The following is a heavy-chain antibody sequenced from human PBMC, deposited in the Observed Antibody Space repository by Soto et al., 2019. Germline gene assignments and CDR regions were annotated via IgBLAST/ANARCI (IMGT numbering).Heavy chain of an antibody. D-gene: IGHD4-4*01. CDR3: ARELNSNYVPRYYYYYGMDV. Sequence: SETLSLTCTVSGGSISSSSYYWGWIRQPPGKGLEWIGSIYYSGSTYYNPSLKSRVTISVDTSKNQFSLKLSSVTAADTAVYYCARELNSNYVPRYYYYYGMDVWGQGTTVTVSS. CDR2: IYYSGST. CDR1: GGSISSSSYY. J-gene: IGHJ6*02. V-gene: IGHV4-39*02.